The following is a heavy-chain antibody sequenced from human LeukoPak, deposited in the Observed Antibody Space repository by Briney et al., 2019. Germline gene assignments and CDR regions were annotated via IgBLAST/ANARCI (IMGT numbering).Heavy chain of an antibody. CDR3: ARTITGSYYYYYMDV. J-gene: IGHJ6*03. D-gene: IGHD5-24*01. Sequence: PGGSLRLSCAASGFTFSSYSMNWVRQAPGKGLEWVSSISSSSYIYYADSVKGRFTISRDNAKNSLYLQMNSLRAEDTAVYYCARTITGSYYYYYMDVWGKGTTVTVSS. CDR2: ISSSSYI. V-gene: IGHV3-21*01. CDR1: GFTFSSYS.